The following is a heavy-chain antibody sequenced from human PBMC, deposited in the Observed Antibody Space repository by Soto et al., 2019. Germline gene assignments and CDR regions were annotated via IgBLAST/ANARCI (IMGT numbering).Heavy chain of an antibody. Sequence: QVQLEESGGGVVQPGRSLRLSCAASEFTISSYAMHWVRQAPGKGLEWVAVISYDGSSKYNTDSVKGPFTISRDNSKNTVYLQMHSLTVDDTAVYYCARDVVAMDYWGQGTLVTVSS. D-gene: IGHD2-15*01. J-gene: IGHJ4*02. CDR3: ARDVVAMDY. CDR2: ISYDGSSK. V-gene: IGHV3-30-3*01. CDR1: EFTISSYA.